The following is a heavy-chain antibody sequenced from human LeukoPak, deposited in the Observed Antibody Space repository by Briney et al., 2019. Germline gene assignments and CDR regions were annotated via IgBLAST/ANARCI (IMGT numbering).Heavy chain of an antibody. V-gene: IGHV3-23*01. CDR2: ISGST. CDR3: ARDRAPGCYLCTFDC. D-gene: IGHD2/OR15-2a*01. J-gene: IGHJ4*02. CDR1: GFTFSSYA. Sequence: GGSLRLSCAASGFTFSSYAMSWVRQAPGKGLEWVSAISGSTYYADSVKGRFTISRDNSKNMLYLQMDSLRAEDTAVYYCARDRAPGCYLCTFDCWGQGTLVTVSS.